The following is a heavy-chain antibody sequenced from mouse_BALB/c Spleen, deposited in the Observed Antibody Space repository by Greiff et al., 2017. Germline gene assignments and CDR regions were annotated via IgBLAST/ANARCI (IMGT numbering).Heavy chain of an antibody. J-gene: IGHJ2*01. CDR1: GYSFTSYY. CDR2: IDPFNGGT. V-gene: IGHV1S135*01. Sequence: SGPELMKPGASVKISCKASGYSFTSYYMHWVKQGHGKSLEWIGYIDPFNGGTSYNQKFKGKATLTVDKSSSTAYMHLSSLTSEDSAVYYCARRYGSSYYCDYWGQGTTLTVSS. D-gene: IGHD1-1*01. CDR3: ARRYGSSYYCDY.